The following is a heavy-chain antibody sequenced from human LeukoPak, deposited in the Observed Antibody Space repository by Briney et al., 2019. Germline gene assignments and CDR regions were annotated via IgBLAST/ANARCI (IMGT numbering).Heavy chain of an antibody. CDR3: VIAATGRGGFDY. J-gene: IGHJ4*02. Sequence: GGSLRLSCAASGFTFSSYWMSWVRQAPGKGPEWVANINQDGSEKYYVDSVRGRFTISRDNAKNSLYLQMSSLRAEDTAVYYCVIAATGRGGFDYWGQGTLVTVSS. V-gene: IGHV3-7*01. CDR2: INQDGSEK. D-gene: IGHD6-13*01. CDR1: GFTFSSYW.